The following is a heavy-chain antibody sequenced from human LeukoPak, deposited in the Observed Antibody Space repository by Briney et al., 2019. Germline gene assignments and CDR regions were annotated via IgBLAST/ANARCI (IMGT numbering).Heavy chain of an antibody. CDR2: ISGSGGST. CDR3: AKEGYNWNDVTHY. V-gene: IGHV3-23*01. Sequence: GGSLRLSCAALGFTFRGYAMSRVRQAPGKGLEWVSAISGSGGSTYYADSVKGRFTISRDNSKNTLYLQMNSLRAEDSAVYCCAKEGYNWNDVTHYWGQGTLVTVSS. CDR1: GFTFRGYA. J-gene: IGHJ4*02. D-gene: IGHD1-1*01.